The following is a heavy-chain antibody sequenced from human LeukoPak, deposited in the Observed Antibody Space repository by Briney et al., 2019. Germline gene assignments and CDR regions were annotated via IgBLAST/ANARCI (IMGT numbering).Heavy chain of an antibody. D-gene: IGHD6-13*01. CDR2: IYYSGST. CDR3: ASYIAAAGSGWFDP. CDR1: GGSISSYY. J-gene: IGHJ5*02. V-gene: IGHV4-59*01. Sequence: SETLSLTCTVSGGSISSYYWSWIRQPPGKGLEWIGYIYYSGSTNYNPSLKSRVTISVDTSKNQFSLKLSSVTAADTAVYYCASYIAAAGSGWFDPWGQGTLVTVSS.